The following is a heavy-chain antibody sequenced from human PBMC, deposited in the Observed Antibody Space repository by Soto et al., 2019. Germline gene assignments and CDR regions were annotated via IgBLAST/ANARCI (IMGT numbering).Heavy chain of an antibody. CDR2: IYSGGKI. V-gene: IGHV3-66*01. D-gene: IGHD2-2*02. Sequence: EVQLVESGGGLVQPGGSLRLSCAASGFIVSSNYMSWVRQAPGKGLEWVSVIYSGGKIYYGDSVKGRFTSSRDNSKNTLYLQMNSLRVEDSGVYYCAGNTEKGYWGQGTLVTVSS. J-gene: IGHJ4*02. CDR3: AGNTEKGY. CDR1: GFIVSSNY.